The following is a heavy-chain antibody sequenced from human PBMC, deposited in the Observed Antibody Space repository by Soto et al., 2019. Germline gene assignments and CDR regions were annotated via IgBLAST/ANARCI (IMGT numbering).Heavy chain of an antibody. CDR3: ARGLVTRVPRYFDY. J-gene: IGHJ4*02. V-gene: IGHV4-34*01. Sequence: SETLSLTCAVYGGSFSGYYWSWIRQPPGKGLEWIGEINHSGSTNYNPSLKSRVTISVDTSKNQFSLKLSSVTAADTAVYYCARGLVTRVPRYFDYWGQGTLVTVSS. D-gene: IGHD2-21*02. CDR1: GGSFSGYY. CDR2: INHSGST.